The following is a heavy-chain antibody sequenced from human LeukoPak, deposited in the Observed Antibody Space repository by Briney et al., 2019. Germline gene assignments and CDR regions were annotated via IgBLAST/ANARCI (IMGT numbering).Heavy chain of an antibody. Sequence: KSGESLKISCKGSGYSFISYWIAWVRQMPGKGLEWMGIIYPGDSDTRYSPSFQGQVTISADKSISTAYLQWSSLKASDTALYYCARGKQQLVELDYWGQGTLVTVSS. CDR3: ARGKQQLVELDY. V-gene: IGHV5-51*01. CDR2: IYPGDSDT. J-gene: IGHJ4*02. D-gene: IGHD6-13*01. CDR1: GYSFISYW.